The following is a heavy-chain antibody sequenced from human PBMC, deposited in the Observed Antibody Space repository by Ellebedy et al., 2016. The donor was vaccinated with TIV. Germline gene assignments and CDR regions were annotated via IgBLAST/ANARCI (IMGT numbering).Heavy chain of an antibody. D-gene: IGHD4-23*01. CDR1: GFTFDDYG. J-gene: IGHJ3*02. CDR2: INWNGGST. Sequence: GESLKISCAASGFTFDDYGMSWVRQAPGKGLELVYGINWNGGSTGYADSVKGRFTISSDNAKNSLYLQKNSLRAEDTSLYYCARDRSVVMASDAFDIWGQGTMVTVSS. V-gene: IGHV3-20*04. CDR3: ARDRSVVMASDAFDI.